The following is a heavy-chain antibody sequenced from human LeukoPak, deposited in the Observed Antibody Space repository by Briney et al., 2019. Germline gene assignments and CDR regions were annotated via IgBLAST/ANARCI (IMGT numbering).Heavy chain of an antibody. V-gene: IGHV1-69*05. CDR1: GYTFTSYD. J-gene: IGHJ4*02. CDR2: VIPIFGTA. CDR3: AIGESSTPYYFDY. D-gene: IGHD3-10*01. Sequence: SVKVSCKASGYTFTSYDINWVRQAPGQGLEWMGGVIPIFGTANYAQKFQGRVTITTDDSTSSAYMDLSSLRSEDTAVYYCAIGESSTPYYFDYWGQGTLVTVSS.